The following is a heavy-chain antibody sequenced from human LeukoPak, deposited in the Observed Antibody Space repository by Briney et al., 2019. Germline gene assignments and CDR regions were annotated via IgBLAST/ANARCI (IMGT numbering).Heavy chain of an antibody. D-gene: IGHD6-19*01. CDR1: GFTFSSYW. Sequence: GGSLRLSCAAPGFTFSSYWMSWVRQAPGKGLEWVANIKQDGSEKYYVDSVKGRFTISRDNAKNSLYLQMNSLRAEDTAVYYCARVGGGWYDYYYYMDVWGKGTTVTVSS. V-gene: IGHV3-7*01. CDR3: ARVGGGWYDYYYYMDV. CDR2: IKQDGSEK. J-gene: IGHJ6*03.